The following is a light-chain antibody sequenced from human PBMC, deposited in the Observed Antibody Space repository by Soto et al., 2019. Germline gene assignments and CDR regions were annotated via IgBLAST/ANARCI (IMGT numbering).Light chain of an antibody. CDR3: CSYAGSSTFVV. CDR2: EVS. CDR1: SSDFGSYNL. Sequence: QSVLTQPASVSGSPGQSITISCTGTSSDFGSYNLVSWYQQHPGKAPKLMIYEVSKRPSGVSNRFSGSKSGNTASLTISGFQAEDEADYYCCSYAGSSTFVVFGTGTKVTVL. J-gene: IGLJ1*01. V-gene: IGLV2-23*02.